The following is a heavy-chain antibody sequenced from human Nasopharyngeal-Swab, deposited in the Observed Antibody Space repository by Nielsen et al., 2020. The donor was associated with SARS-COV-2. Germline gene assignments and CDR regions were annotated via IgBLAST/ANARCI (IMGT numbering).Heavy chain of an antibody. CDR1: GFTFSSYS. D-gene: IGHD5-18*01. CDR2: ISSSSSTI. CDR3: ARRDTGGMDV. Sequence: GESLKISCAASGFTFSSYSMNWVRQAPGKGLERVSYISSSSSTIYYADSVKGRFTISRDNAKNSLYLQMNSLRDEDTAVYYCARRDTGGMDVWGQGTTVTVSS. V-gene: IGHV3-48*02. J-gene: IGHJ6*02.